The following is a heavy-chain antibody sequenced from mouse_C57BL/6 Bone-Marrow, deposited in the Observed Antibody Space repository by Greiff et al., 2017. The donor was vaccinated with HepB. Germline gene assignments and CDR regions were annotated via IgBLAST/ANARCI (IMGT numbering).Heavy chain of an antibody. CDR2: IYPGSGNT. CDR1: GYSFTSYY. V-gene: IGHV1-66*01. J-gene: IGHJ2*01. Sequence: QVQLKESGPELVKPGASVKISCKASGYSFTSYYIHWVKQRPGQGLEWIGWIYPGSGNTKYNEKFKGKATLTADTSSSTAYMQLSSLTSEDSAVYYCATDYSNYIDYWGQGTTLTVSS. D-gene: IGHD2-5*01. CDR3: ATDYSNYIDY.